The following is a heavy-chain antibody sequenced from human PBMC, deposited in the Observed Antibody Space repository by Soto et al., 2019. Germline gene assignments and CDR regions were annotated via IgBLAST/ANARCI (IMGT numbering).Heavy chain of an antibody. CDR1: GFTFTDYW. Sequence: PGGSLRLSCAASGFTFTDYWTHWVRQAPGKGLVGVSRINSDGSRTTYADSVTGRFTISRDNAKNTLYLQMNSLRVEDTALYYCARETYRGFYFDYWGQGTLVTVSS. D-gene: IGHD4-4*01. CDR2: INSDGSRT. CDR3: ARETYRGFYFDY. J-gene: IGHJ4*02. V-gene: IGHV3-74*03.